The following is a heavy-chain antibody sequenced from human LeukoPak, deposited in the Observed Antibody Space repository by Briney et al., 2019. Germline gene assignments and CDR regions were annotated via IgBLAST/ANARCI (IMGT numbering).Heavy chain of an antibody. J-gene: IGHJ4*02. Sequence: GGSLRLSCAASGFTFSGYEMNWVRQAPGKGLEWVSYISSSDTTIYYADSVKGRFTISRDNAKNSLYLQVNSLRAEDTAVYYCAREMDFYDSRPIDYWGQGTLVTVSS. D-gene: IGHD3-22*01. V-gene: IGHV3-48*03. CDR3: AREMDFYDSRPIDY. CDR2: ISSSDTTI. CDR1: GFTFSGYE.